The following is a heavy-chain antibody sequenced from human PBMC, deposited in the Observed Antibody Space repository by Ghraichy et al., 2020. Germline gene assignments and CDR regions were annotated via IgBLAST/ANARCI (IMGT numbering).Heavy chain of an antibody. D-gene: IGHD7-27*01. CDR1: GFTSSSYG. J-gene: IGHJ4*02. CDR2: INSDGST. V-gene: IGHV3-NL1*01. Sequence: GALRLSCAASGFTSSSYGMHWVRQAPGKGLEWASTINSDGSTYYGDSVKGRFTISRDNSKNTIYLQMNGLRAEDSADYYCARVYWGSYDYWGQGTLVTVSS. CDR3: ARVYWGSYDY.